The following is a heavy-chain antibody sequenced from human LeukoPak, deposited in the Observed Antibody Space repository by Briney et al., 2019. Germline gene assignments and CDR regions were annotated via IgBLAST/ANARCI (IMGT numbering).Heavy chain of an antibody. V-gene: IGHV3-21*01. CDR2: ISSSSSYI. D-gene: IGHD2-15*01. CDR1: GFTFSSYS. CDR3: ARSSGRYYSGGSCYSGVLGYFDY. J-gene: IGHJ4*02. Sequence: GGSLRLSCAASGFTFSSYSMNWVRQAPGKGLEWVSSISSSSSYIYYADSVKGRFTISRDNAKNSLYLQMNSLRAEDTAVYYCARSSGRYYSGGSCYSGVLGYFDYWGQGTLVTVSS.